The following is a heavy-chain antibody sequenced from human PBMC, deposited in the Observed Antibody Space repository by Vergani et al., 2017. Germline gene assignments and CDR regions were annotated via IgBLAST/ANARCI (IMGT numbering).Heavy chain of an antibody. CDR2: INSDGSST. CDR1: GFTFSSYW. J-gene: IGHJ3*02. D-gene: IGHD6-13*01. V-gene: IGHV3-74*01. Sequence: EVQLVESGGGLVQPGGSLRLSCAASGFTFSSYWMHWVRQAPGKGLVWVSRINSDGSSTSYADSVKGRFTISRDNAKNTLYLQMNSLRAEDTAVYYCASCDSSSCPPLIWGQGTMVTVSS. CDR3: ASCDSSSCPPLI.